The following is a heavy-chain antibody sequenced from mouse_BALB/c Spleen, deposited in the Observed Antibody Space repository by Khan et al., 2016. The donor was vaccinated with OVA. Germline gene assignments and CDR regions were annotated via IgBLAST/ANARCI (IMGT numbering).Heavy chain of an antibody. CDR3: SRGYDWYFDV. CDR2: IRLKSNIYAT. J-gene: IGHJ1*01. V-gene: IGHV6-6*02. Sequence: VQLKESGGGLVQPGGSMKLSCVASGFTFSNYWMNWVRQSPEKGLEWVAEIRLKSNIYATHYAESVKGRFTISRDDSKSSVYLQMNNLRAEDTGIYYCSRGYDWYFDVWGAGTTVTVSS. D-gene: IGHD2-2*01. CDR1: GFTFSNYW.